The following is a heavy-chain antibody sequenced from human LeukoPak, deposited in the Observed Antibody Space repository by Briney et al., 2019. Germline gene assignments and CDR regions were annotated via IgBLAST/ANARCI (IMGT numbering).Heavy chain of an antibody. J-gene: IGHJ5*02. Sequence: WASVKVSCKASGYTFTGYYMHWVRQAPGQGLEWMGWINPNSGGTNYAQKFQGRVTMTRDTSTRTAYMELSSLRYEDTAVYYCVRVFVDDSGYYNYYFDPWGQGTPVTVSS. V-gene: IGHV1-2*02. CDR1: GYTFTGYY. D-gene: IGHD3-22*01. CDR2: INPNSGGT. CDR3: VRVFVDDSGYYNYYFDP.